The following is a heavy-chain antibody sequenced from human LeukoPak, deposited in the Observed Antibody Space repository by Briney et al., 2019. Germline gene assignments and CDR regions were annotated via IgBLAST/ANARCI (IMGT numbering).Heavy chain of an antibody. J-gene: IGHJ4*02. CDR2: IYYSGST. D-gene: IGHD3-10*01. Sequence: PSETLSLTCTVSGGSISSYYWSWIRQPPGKGLEWIGYIYYSGSTNYNPSLKSRVTISVDTSKNQFSLKLSSVTAADTAVYYCARVLWFGEFLLDHWGQGTLVTVSS. CDR3: ARVLWFGEFLLDH. V-gene: IGHV4-59*01. CDR1: GGSISSYY.